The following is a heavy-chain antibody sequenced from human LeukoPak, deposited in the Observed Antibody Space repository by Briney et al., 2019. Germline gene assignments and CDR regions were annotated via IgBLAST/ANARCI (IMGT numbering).Heavy chain of an antibody. D-gene: IGHD2-2*01. CDR3: ARALEYCSSTSCYGGVTNWFDP. CDR1: GGSISSYY. Sequence: PSETLSLTCTVSGGSISSYYWSWIRQPAGKGLEWIGRIYTSGSTNYNPSLTSRVTMSVDTSKNQFSLKLSSVTGADTAVYYCARALEYCSSTSCYGGVTNWFDPWGQGTLVTVSS. V-gene: IGHV4-4*07. J-gene: IGHJ5*02. CDR2: IYTSGST.